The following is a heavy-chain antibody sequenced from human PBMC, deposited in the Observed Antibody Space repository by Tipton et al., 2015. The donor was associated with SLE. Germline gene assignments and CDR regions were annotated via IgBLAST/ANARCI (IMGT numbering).Heavy chain of an antibody. CDR1: GGSFSGYY. J-gene: IGHJ4*02. CDR3: ARDHDGDLDY. Sequence: TLSLTCAVYGGSFSGYYWSWIRQPAGKGLEWIGEINHRGSTNYNPSLKSRVTISVDTSKNQFSLKLSSVTAADTAVYYCARDHDGDLDYWGQGTLVTVSS. V-gene: IGHV4-34*01. CDR2: INHRGST. D-gene: IGHD4-17*01.